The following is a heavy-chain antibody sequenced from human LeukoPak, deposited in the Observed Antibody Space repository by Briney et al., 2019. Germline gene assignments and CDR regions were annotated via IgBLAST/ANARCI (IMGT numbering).Heavy chain of an antibody. Sequence: ASVKVSCKASGYTFTSYGISWVRQAPGQGVEWMGWISAYNGNTNYAQKLQGRVTMTTDTSTSTAYMELRSLRSDDTAVYYCARDLGAVPVDYYYGMDVWGQGTTVTVSS. CDR1: GYTFTSYG. D-gene: IGHD6-19*01. CDR3: ARDLGAVPVDYYYGMDV. CDR2: ISAYNGNT. V-gene: IGHV1-18*01. J-gene: IGHJ6*02.